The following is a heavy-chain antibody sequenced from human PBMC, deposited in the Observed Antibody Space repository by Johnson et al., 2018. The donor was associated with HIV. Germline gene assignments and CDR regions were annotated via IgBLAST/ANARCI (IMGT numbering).Heavy chain of an antibody. CDR1: GFTFSNAW. CDR3: TTDSSGGYAFDI. Sequence: VQLVESGGGVVQPGGSLRLSCEASGFTFSNAWMSWVRQAPGKGLEWVGRVKRKSDGGTTDYAAPVKGRFTISRDNSKNTLYLQMNSLKTEDTALYYCTTDSSGGYAFDIWGQGTVVTVS. D-gene: IGHD1-1*01. V-gene: IGHV3-15*01. CDR2: VKRKSDGGTT. J-gene: IGHJ3*02.